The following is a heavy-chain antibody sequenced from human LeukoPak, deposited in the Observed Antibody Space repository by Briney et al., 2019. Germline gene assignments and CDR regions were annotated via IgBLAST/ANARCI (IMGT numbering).Heavy chain of an antibody. Sequence: PGGSLRLSCAASGFTFSSYAMSWVRQAPGKGLEWVAVMSYDGSNKYYADSVKGRFTISRDNSKNTLYLQMNSLRAEDTAVYYRAKEGDYYGSGSYYYQDYWGQGTLVTVSS. D-gene: IGHD3-10*01. CDR3: AKEGDYYGSGSYYYQDY. J-gene: IGHJ4*02. CDR1: GFTFSSYA. CDR2: MSYDGSNK. V-gene: IGHV3-30*18.